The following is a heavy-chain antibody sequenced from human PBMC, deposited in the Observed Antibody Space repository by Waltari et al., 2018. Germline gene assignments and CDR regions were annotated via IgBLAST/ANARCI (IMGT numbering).Heavy chain of an antibody. J-gene: IGHJ6*03. D-gene: IGHD6-19*01. CDR1: GYTFTSYA. CDR2: INTKSVKP. Sequence: QVQLVQSGSELKKPGASVKVSCKASGYTFTSYAMNWVRQAPGQGLEWMGWINTKSVKPTKAQCVTGRFVFSLDNSVSTAYLQISSLKAEDTAVYYCARGTVAGHYYYYYDMDVWGKGTTVTVSS. V-gene: IGHV7-4-1*02. CDR3: ARGTVAGHYYYYYDMDV.